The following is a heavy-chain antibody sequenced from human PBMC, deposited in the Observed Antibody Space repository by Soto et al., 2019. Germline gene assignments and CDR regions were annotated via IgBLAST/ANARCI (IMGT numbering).Heavy chain of an antibody. CDR1: GYTFTGYY. V-gene: IGHV1-2*02. CDR2: INPNSGGT. CDR3: AREGSWRGQLYP. D-gene: IGHD1-26*01. Sequence: ASVKVSCKSSGYTFTGYYMHWVRQAPGQGLEWMGWINPNSGGTNYAQKFQGRVTMTRDTSISTAYMELSRLRSDDTAVYYCAREGSWRGQLYPWGQGTLVTVSS. J-gene: IGHJ5*02.